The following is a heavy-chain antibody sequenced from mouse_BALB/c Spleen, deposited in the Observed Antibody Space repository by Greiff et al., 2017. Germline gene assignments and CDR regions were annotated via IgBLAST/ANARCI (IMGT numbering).Heavy chain of an antibody. CDR1: GYSITSDYA. CDR3: ARGNDYDCWFAY. Sequence: ESGPGLVKPSQSLSLTCTVTGYSITSDYAWNWIRQFPGNKLEWMGYISYSGSTSYNPSLKSRISITRDTSKNQFFLQLNSVTTEDTATYYCARGNDYDCWFAYWGQGTLVTVSA. V-gene: IGHV3-2*02. CDR2: ISYSGST. J-gene: IGHJ3*01. D-gene: IGHD2-4*01.